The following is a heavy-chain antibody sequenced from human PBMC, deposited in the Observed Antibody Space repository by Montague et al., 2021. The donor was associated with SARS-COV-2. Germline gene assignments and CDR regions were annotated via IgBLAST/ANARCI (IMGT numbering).Heavy chain of an antibody. V-gene: IGHV3-23*03. D-gene: IGHD2-2*01. Sequence: SLRLSCAASGLTFSSYAMSWVRQAPGKGLEWVSVIYSGGSSTYYADSVKGRFTISRDNSKNTLYLQMNSLRAEDTAVYYCATGGYCSSTSCYGGYYWGQGTLVTVSS. CDR2: IYSGGSST. CDR3: ATGGYCSSTSCYGGYY. CDR1: GLTFSSYA. J-gene: IGHJ4*02.